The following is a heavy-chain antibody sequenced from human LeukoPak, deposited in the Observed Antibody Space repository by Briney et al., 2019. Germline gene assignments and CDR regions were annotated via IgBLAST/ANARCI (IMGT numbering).Heavy chain of an antibody. V-gene: IGHV4-34*01. Sequence: SETLSLTCAVYVGSFSGYYWSWIRQPPGKGLEWIGEINHSGSTNYNSSPKSRVTISVDTSKNQFSLKLCSVTAADTAVYYCARGYYGSGSHCCHMDVWGKGTTITVS. CDR1: VGSFSGYY. J-gene: IGHJ6*03. D-gene: IGHD3-10*01. CDR2: INHSGST. CDR3: ARGYYGSGSHCCHMDV.